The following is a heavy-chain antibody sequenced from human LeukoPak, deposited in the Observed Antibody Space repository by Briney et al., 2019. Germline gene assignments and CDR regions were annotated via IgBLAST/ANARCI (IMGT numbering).Heavy chain of an antibody. D-gene: IGHD6-25*01. Sequence: GVSLRLSCAASGFTFSSCGMHWVRQAPGKGLEWVSFIRYEGSNKYYADSVKGRFTISRDNSKNTLYLQMNSLRAEDTAVYYCAKDGRGVRTMAATYYYYYGMDVWGQGTAVTVSS. CDR3: AKDGRGVRTMAATYYYYYGMDV. J-gene: IGHJ6*02. CDR2: IRYEGSNK. V-gene: IGHV3-30*02. CDR1: GFTFSSCG.